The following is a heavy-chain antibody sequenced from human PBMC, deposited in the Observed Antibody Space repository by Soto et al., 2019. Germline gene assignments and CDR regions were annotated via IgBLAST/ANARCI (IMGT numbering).Heavy chain of an antibody. CDR2: ISYDGSNK. D-gene: IGHD3-10*01. J-gene: IGHJ4*02. V-gene: IGHV3-30*18. CDR3: AKDDTMVRGVIYRTIDY. CDR1: GFTFSSYG. Sequence: VQLVESGGGLVQPGGSLRLSCAASGFTFSSYGMHWVRQAPGKGLEWVAVISYDGSNKYYADSVKGRFTISRDNSKNTLYLQMNSLRAEDTAVYYCAKDDTMVRGVIYRTIDYWGQGTLVTVSS.